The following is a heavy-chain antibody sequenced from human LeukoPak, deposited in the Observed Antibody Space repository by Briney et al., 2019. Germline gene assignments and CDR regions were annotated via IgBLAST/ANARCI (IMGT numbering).Heavy chain of an antibody. CDR1: GGSISSGGYY. D-gene: IGHD6-19*01. CDR3: AGIAVAGGY. J-gene: IGHJ4*02. V-gene: IGHV4-39*01. Sequence: SETLSLTCTVSGGSISSGGYYWSWIRQPPGKGLEWIGSIYYSGSTYYNPSLKSRVTISVDTSKNQFSLKLSSVTAADTAVYYCAGIAVAGGYWGQGTLVTVSS. CDR2: IYYSGST.